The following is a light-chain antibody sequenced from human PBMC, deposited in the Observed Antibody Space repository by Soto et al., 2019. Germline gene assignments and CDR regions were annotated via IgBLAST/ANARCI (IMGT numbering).Light chain of an antibody. V-gene: IGKV1-39*01. CDR2: ATS. CDR3: QQAYSTPWT. Sequence: DIQMPPFPFSPSASVGDRVTLTCRASQSISTYLHWYQQKPGTAPKLLIYATSNLQSGVPSRFSGSGSGTDFTLTINSLQPEDSATYYCQQAYSTPWTFGQGTKVDIK. J-gene: IGKJ1*01. CDR1: QSISTY.